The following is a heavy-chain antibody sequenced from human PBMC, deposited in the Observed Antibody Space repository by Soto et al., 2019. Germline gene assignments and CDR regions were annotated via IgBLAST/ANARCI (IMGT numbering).Heavy chain of an antibody. D-gene: IGHD6-19*01. V-gene: IGHV6-1*01. CDR2: TYYRSNWRH. J-gene: IGHJ4*02. CDR3: ARGVAGSRFDL. Sequence: SRTLSLTCAIFGDSVSSNTAAWNWIRSSPSRGLEWLGRTYYRSNWRHDYAVSVKSRITVNPDTSKNHFSLQLNSVTPDDTAVYYCARGVAGSRFDLWGQGTLVTVSS. CDR1: GDSVSSNTAA.